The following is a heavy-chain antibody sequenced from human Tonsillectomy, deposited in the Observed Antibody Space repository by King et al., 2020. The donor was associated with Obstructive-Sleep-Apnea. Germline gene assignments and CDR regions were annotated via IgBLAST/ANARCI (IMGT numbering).Heavy chain of an antibody. V-gene: IGHV3-30*04. Sequence: VQLVESGGGVVQPGRSLRLSCAASGFTFSSYAMHWVRQAPGKGLEWVAVISYDGSNKYYADSVKGRFTISRDNSKNTLDLQMNSLRAEDTAVYYCATPRGRVAAGGFDYWGQGTLVTVSS. CDR2: ISYDGSNK. CDR3: ATPRGRVAAGGFDY. CDR1: GFTFSSYA. J-gene: IGHJ4*02. D-gene: IGHD6-13*01.